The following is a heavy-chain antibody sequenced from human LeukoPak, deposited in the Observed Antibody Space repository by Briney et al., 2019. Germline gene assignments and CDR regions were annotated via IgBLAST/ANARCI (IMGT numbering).Heavy chain of an antibody. V-gene: IGHV1-24*01. J-gene: IGHJ4*02. Sequence: ASVKVSCKVSGYTLTELSMHWVRQVPGKGLEWMGGFDPEDGETIYAQKFQGRVTMTEDTSTDTAYMELSSLRSEDTAVYYCATSPLPNVIVCYWGQGTLVTVSS. D-gene: IGHD3-22*01. CDR3: ATSPLPNVIVCY. CDR2: FDPEDGET. CDR1: GYTLTELS.